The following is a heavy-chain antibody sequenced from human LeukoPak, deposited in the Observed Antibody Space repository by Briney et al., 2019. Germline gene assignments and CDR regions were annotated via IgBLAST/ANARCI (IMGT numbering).Heavy chain of an antibody. CDR3: AASSSWYSAFDI. Sequence: GASVTVSCKASGFTFTSSAMQWVRQARGQRLEWIGWIVVGSGNTNYAQKFQERVTITRDMSTSTAYMELSSLRSEDTAVYYCAASSSWYSAFDIWGQGTMVTVSS. CDR2: IVVGSGNT. D-gene: IGHD6-13*01. CDR1: GFTFTSSA. V-gene: IGHV1-58*02. J-gene: IGHJ3*02.